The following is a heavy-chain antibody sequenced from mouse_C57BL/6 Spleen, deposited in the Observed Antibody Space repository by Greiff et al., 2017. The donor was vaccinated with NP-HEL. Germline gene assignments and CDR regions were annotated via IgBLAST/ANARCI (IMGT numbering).Heavy chain of an antibody. CDR3: ARYLDYYGPLAMDY. V-gene: IGHV1-18*01. CDR2: INPNNGGT. Sequence: VQLQQSGPELVKPGASVKIPCKASGYTFTDYNMDWVKQSHGKSLEWIGDINPNNGGTIYNQKFKGKATLTVDKSSSTAYMELRSLTSEDTAVYYCARYLDYYGPLAMDYWGQGTSVTVSS. D-gene: IGHD1-1*01. CDR1: GYTFTDYN. J-gene: IGHJ4*01.